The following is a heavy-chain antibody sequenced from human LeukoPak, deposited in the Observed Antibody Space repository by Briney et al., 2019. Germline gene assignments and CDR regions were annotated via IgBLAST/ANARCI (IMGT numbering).Heavy chain of an antibody. CDR2: IYHSGST. D-gene: IGHD2-21*02. CDR1: GXSISSGGYS. V-gene: IGHV4-30-2*01. CDR3: ARGPYCGGDCYLFDP. J-gene: IGHJ5*02. Sequence: SQTLSLTWAVSGXSISSGGYSWSWIRQPPGKGLEWIGYIYHSGSTYYNPSLKSRVTISVDRSKNQFSLKLSSVTAADTAVYYCARGPYCGGDCYLFDPWGQGTLVTVSS.